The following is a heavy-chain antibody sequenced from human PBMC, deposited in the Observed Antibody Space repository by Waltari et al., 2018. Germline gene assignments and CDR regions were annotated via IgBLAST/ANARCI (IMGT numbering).Heavy chain of an antibody. V-gene: IGHV3-7*04. CDR2: IKQDGGEK. Sequence: EVQLVESGGGLVQPGGSLRLSCSGSGFTFSNSWMSWVRQAPGKGLEVVASIKQDGGEKYYVDSMKGRFTISRDNDNNSLFLQMDSLRVEDTAVYYCARGVTTVECWGQGALVTVSS. J-gene: IGHJ4*02. CDR3: ARGVTTVEC. CDR1: GFTFSNSW. D-gene: IGHD2-21*02.